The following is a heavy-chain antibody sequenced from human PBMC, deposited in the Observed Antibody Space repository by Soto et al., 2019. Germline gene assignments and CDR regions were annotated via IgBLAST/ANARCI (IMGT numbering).Heavy chain of an antibody. Sequence: EVQLVESGGGLVKPGGSLRLSCAVSGFTLGNAWMTWVRQAPGKGLEWVGRIKRKTDGGTADYAAPVKGRFTISRDDSKNTLYLQMNSLKTEDTAVYYCTTEAVEYCSSIGCSGYMDVWGKGTTVTVSS. D-gene: IGHD2-2*01. J-gene: IGHJ6*03. V-gene: IGHV3-15*01. CDR3: TTEAVEYCSSIGCSGYMDV. CDR1: GFTLGNAW. CDR2: IKRKTDGGTA.